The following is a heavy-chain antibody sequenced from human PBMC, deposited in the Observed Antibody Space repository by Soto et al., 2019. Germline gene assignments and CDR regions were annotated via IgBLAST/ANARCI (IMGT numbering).Heavy chain of an antibody. CDR1: GYTFTSYG. CDR2: ISADNGNT. CDR3: ESEPNCLDF. V-gene: IGHV1-18*01. Sequence: QVQLVQSGAEVKKPGASVKVSCKASGYTFTSYGISWVRQAPGQGLEWMGWISADNGNTKYAQKIQGRVTMTTDTSTSIADMESKSMGVDDRAVCYCESEPNCLDFWGQGTLVTVSS. J-gene: IGHJ4*02.